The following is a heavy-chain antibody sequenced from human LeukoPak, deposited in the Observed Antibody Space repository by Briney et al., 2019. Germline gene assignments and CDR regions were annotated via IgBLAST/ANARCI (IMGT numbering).Heavy chain of an antibody. CDR2: IHKTGDYT. CDR3: AKELGHALPFDY. CDR1: GLTFNNYA. D-gene: IGHD2-2*01. Sequence: SGGSLRLSCAASGLTFNNYALSWVRQAPGKGLEWVSAIHKTGDYTYYTDSVKGRFTISRDNSKNMLYLEMNSLRDEGTAIYYCAKELGHALPFDYWGQGTLVTVSS. J-gene: IGHJ4*02. V-gene: IGHV3-23*01.